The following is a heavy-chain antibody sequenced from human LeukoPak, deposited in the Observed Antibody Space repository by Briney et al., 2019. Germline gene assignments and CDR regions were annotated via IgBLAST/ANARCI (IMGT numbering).Heavy chain of an antibody. CDR2: IIPIFGTA. CDR3: ARVPPGYCSSTSCYDYYYGMDV. D-gene: IGHD2-2*01. J-gene: IGHJ6*02. Sequence: GASVKVSCKASEGTFSSYAISWVRQAPGQGLERMGGIIPIFGTANYAQKFQGRVTITADESTSTAYMELSSLRSEDTAVYYCARVPPGYCSSTSCYDYYYGMDVWGQGTTVTVSS. V-gene: IGHV1-69*13. CDR1: EGTFSSYA.